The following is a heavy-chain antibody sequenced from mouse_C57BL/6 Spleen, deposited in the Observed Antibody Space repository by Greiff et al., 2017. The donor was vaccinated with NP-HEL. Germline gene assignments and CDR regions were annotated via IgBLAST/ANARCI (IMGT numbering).Heavy chain of an antibody. D-gene: IGHD3-2*02. Sequence: VKLMESGPELVKPGASVKISCKASGYAFSSSWMNWVKQRPGKGLEWIGRIYPGDGDTNYNGKFKGKATLTADKSSSTAYMQLSSLTSEDSAVYFCAREGAQAIYWGQGTTLTVSS. V-gene: IGHV1-82*01. CDR3: AREGAQAIY. CDR1: GYAFSSSW. J-gene: IGHJ2*01. CDR2: IYPGDGDT.